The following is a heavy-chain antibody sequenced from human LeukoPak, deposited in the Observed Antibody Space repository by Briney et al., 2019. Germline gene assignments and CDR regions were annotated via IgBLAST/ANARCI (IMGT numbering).Heavy chain of an antibody. CDR3: ARDDGYRSGRSCYTAYYIDY. D-gene: IGHD2-15*01. CDR1: GFTVSSNY. J-gene: IGHJ4*02. V-gene: IGHV3-66*01. CDR2: IYSGGST. Sequence: GGSLRLSCAASGFTVSSNYMSWVRQAPGKGLEWVSVIYSGGSTYYADSVKGRFTISRDNSKNTLYLQMNSLRAEDTAVYYCARDDGYRSGRSCYTAYYIDYWGQGTLVTVSS.